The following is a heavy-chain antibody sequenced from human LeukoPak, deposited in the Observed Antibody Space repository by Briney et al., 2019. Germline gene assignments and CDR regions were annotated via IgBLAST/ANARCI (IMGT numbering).Heavy chain of an antibody. J-gene: IGHJ5*02. V-gene: IGHV4-59*11. CDR1: GDSISSHY. CDR3: ARVDLNERFDP. CDR2: IYYSGNT. Sequence: SETLSLTCAVTGDSISSHYWSWIRQPPGKGLEWIGYIYYSGNTNYNPPLKSRVTILVDTSNNQFSLKLSSVTAADTALYYCARVDLNERFDPWGQGILVTISS. D-gene: IGHD1-1*01.